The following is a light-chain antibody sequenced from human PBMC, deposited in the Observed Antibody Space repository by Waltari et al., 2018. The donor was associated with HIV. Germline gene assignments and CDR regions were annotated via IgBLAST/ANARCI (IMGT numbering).Light chain of an antibody. CDR2: AAS. V-gene: IGKV1-27*01. CDR1: QGISNY. J-gene: IGKJ2*01. Sequence: TQMTQSPSSLSASAADTVTITCGASQGISNYLAWYQQKPGKVPKLLIYAASTLQSWFPSRFSGSGSGTDFTLTISSLQPEDVATYYCQKYNSAPYTFGQGTKLGIK. CDR3: QKYNSAPYT.